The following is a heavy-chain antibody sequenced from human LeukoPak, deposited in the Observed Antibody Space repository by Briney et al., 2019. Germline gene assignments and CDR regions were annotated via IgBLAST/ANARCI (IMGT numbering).Heavy chain of an antibody. Sequence: SETLSLTCAVYGGSFGGYYWSWIRQPPGKGPEWIGEINHSGSTNYNPSLKSRVTISVDTSKNQFSLKLSSVTAADTAVYYCARDGRWFGELLFAFDYWGQGTLVTVSS. V-gene: IGHV4-34*01. J-gene: IGHJ4*02. D-gene: IGHD3-10*01. CDR2: INHSGST. CDR1: GGSFGGYY. CDR3: ARDGRWFGELLFAFDY.